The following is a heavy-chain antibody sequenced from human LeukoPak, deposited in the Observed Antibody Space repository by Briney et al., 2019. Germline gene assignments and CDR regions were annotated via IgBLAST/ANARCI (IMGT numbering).Heavy chain of an antibody. CDR3: ARGGGSSS. CDR1: GFTFSTHW. V-gene: IGHV3-7*01. D-gene: IGHD6-6*01. Sequence: PGGSLRLSCVASGFTFSTHWMSWVRQVPGKGLEWVANIKKDGSAKYYVDSVKGRFTISRDNAKNSLDLQMNSLRAEDTAVYYCARGGGSSSWGQGTLVTVSS. J-gene: IGHJ5*02. CDR2: IKKDGSAK.